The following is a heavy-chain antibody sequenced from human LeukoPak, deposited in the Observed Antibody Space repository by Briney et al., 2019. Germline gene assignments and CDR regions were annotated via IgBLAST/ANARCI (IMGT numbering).Heavy chain of an antibody. CDR2: INHSGST. V-gene: IGHV4-34*01. D-gene: IGHD4-11*01. J-gene: IGHJ4*02. CDR1: GGSFSGYY. Sequence: PSETLSLTCAVYGGSFSGYYWSWIRQPPGKGLEWIGEINHSGSTNYNPSLKSRVTISVDTSKNQFSLKLSSVTAADTAVYYCATDYSHSFDYWGQGTLVTVSS. CDR3: ATDYSHSFDY.